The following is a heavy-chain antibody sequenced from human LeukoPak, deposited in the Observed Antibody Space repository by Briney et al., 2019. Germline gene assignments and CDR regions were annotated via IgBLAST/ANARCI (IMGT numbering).Heavy chain of an antibody. CDR2: INHSGST. D-gene: IGHD3-22*01. J-gene: IGHJ4*02. CDR1: GGSFSGYY. V-gene: IGHV4-34*01. CDR3: VTYYFDSSGPKKNY. Sequence: SETLSLTCAVYGGSFSGYYWSWLRQPPGKGLEWIGEINHSGSTNYNPSLKSRVTISVGTSKKQFSLKLSSVTAADTAVYYCVTYYFDSSGPKKNYWGQGTLVTVSS.